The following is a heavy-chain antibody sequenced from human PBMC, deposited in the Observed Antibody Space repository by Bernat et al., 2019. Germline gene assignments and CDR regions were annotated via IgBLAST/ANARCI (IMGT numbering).Heavy chain of an antibody. CDR2: IHYSGTT. Sequence: QLQLQESGPGLVKPSETLSLTCSISGGSISSNSYYWGWIRQPPGKGLEWIGSIHYSGTTYYNPSLESRLTISVDTSKNQFSLKLRSVTAADTAVYYCARTLGVAAATGGYWGQGTLVTVS. CDR1: GGSISSNSYY. J-gene: IGHJ4*02. D-gene: IGHD6-13*01. CDR3: ARTLGVAAATGGY. V-gene: IGHV4-39*01.